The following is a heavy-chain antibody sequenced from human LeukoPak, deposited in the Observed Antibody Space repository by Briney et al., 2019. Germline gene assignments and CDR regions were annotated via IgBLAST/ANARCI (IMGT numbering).Heavy chain of an antibody. CDR3: ARAALGYYYYYYMDV. CDR1: GFTFDDYG. D-gene: IGHD3-16*01. J-gene: IGHJ6*03. CDR2: INWNGGST. V-gene: IGHV3-20*04. Sequence: GGSLRLSCAASGFTFDDYGMSWFRQAPGKGLEWVSGINWNGGSTGYADSVKGRFTISRDNAKNSLYLQMNSLRAEDTALYYCARAALGYYYYYYMDVWGKGTTVTVSS.